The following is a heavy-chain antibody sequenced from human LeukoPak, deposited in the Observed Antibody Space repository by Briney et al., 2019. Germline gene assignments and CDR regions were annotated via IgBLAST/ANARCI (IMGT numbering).Heavy chain of an antibody. Sequence: SGPALVKPTQTLTLTCTFSGFSLSTSGVCVSWIRRPPGKALEWLARIDWDGDQYYSSSLKTRLTISKDTSKNQVVLTMTNMDPVDTATYYCARISSTSCRNDYWGQGTLVTVSS. V-gene: IGHV2-70*11. CDR2: IDWDGDQ. D-gene: IGHD2-2*01. CDR3: ARISSTSCRNDY. CDR1: GFSLSTSGVC. J-gene: IGHJ4*02.